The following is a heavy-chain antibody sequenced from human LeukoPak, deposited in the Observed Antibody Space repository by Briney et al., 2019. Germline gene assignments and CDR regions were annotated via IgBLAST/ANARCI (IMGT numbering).Heavy chain of an antibody. Sequence: GGSLRLSCAASGFTVSNNYMSWVRQAPGKGLEWVSGINWNGGSTGYADSVKGRFTISRDNAKNSLYLQMNSLRAEDTALYYCAKDTRKYSYGSGDAFDIWGQGTMVTVSS. CDR1: GFTVSNNY. CDR3: AKDTRKYSYGSGDAFDI. V-gene: IGHV3-20*04. D-gene: IGHD5-18*01. J-gene: IGHJ3*02. CDR2: INWNGGST.